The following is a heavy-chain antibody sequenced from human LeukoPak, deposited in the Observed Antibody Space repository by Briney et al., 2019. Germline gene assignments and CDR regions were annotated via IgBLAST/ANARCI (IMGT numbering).Heavy chain of an antibody. CDR2: ISAYNGNT. D-gene: IGHD1-26*01. J-gene: IGHJ3*02. CDR3: ARVTSGSYSGDDAFDI. V-gene: IGHV1-18*01. Sequence: GASVKVSCKASGYTFTSYGISWVRQAPGQGLEWMGWISAYNGNTNYAQKLQGRVTMTTDTSTSTAYMELRSLRSDDTAVYYCARVTSGSYSGDDAFDIWGQGTMVTVSS. CDR1: GYTFTSYG.